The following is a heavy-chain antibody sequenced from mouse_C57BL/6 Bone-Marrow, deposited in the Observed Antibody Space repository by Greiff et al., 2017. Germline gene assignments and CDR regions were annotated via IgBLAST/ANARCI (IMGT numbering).Heavy chain of an antibody. CDR2: IYPGSGST. CDR1: GYTFTSYW. CDR3: ARPYYSNFWYFDV. Sequence: VQLQQPGAELVKPGASVKMSCKASGYTFTSYWITWVKQRPGQGLEWIGDIYPGSGSTNYNEKFKSKATLTVDTSSRTAYMQLSSLTSEDSADYCCARPYYSNFWYFDVWGKGTTVTVSS. J-gene: IGHJ1*03. D-gene: IGHD2-5*01. V-gene: IGHV1-55*01.